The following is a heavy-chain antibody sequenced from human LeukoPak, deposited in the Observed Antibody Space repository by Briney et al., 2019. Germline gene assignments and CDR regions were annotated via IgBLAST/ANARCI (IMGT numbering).Heavy chain of an antibody. Sequence: GGSLRLSCAASGFTFSSYAMSWVRQAPGKGLEWVSAISGSGGSTYYADSVKGRFTISRDNSKNTLYLQMNSLRAEDTAVYYCAKDLDIVVVVAADAFDIWGQGTMVTVSS. CDR2: ISGSGGST. CDR3: AKDLDIVVVVAADAFDI. V-gene: IGHV3-23*01. CDR1: GFTFSSYA. D-gene: IGHD2-15*01. J-gene: IGHJ3*02.